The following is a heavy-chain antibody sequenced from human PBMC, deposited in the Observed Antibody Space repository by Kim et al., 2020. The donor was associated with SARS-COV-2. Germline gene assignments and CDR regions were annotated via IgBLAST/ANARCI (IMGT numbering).Heavy chain of an antibody. Sequence: DYLDSVKGRLAISRDNAKNSVYLQMNSLRVDDTAVYYCARIEVPGFFDYWGQGSLVTVSS. CDR3: ARIEVPGFFDY. J-gene: IGHJ4*02. V-gene: IGHV3-7*01.